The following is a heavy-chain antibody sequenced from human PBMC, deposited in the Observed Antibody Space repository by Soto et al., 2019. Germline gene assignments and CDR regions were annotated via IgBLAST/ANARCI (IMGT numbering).Heavy chain of an antibody. CDR3: ARSPGGYYID. CDR1: GFSFSSYW. CDR2: INTDGSST. J-gene: IGHJ3*01. D-gene: IGHD3-9*01. Sequence: EVQLVESGGGLVQPGGSLRLSCVDSGFSFSSYWMHWGRQGPGKGLVWVSRINTDGSSTNYADSVKGRFTISRDNAKNTVYLQMSSLRAEDTAVYYCARSPGGYYIDWGQGTMVTVSS. V-gene: IGHV3-74*01.